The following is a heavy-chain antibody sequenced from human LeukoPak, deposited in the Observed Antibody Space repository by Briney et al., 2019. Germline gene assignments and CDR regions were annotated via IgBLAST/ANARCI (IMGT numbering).Heavy chain of an antibody. J-gene: IGHJ4*02. V-gene: IGHV4-59*01. CDR2: IYYSGST. CDR1: GGSISSYY. Sequence: TSETLSLTCTVFGGSISSYYWSWIRQPPGKGLEWIGYIYYSGSTNYNPSLKSRVTISVDTSKNQFSLKLSSVTAADTAVYYCARMTTVVFRTYYFDYWGQGTLVTVSS. D-gene: IGHD4-23*01. CDR3: ARMTTVVFRTYYFDY.